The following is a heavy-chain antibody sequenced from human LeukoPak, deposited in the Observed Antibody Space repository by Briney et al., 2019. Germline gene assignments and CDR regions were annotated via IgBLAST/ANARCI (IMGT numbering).Heavy chain of an antibody. D-gene: IGHD3-3*01. J-gene: IGHJ3*02. CDR2: FTSGGNT. CDR3: ARTDRTGALGRFRMRSDTFDI. CDR1: GFTFSSYA. V-gene: IGHV3-23*01. Sequence: GGSLRLSCAASGFTFSSYAMSWVRQAPGKGLEWVSGFTSGGNTHYSDSVKGRFTISRDNSKNTLYLRMNSLRADDTAVYYCARTDRTGALGRFRMRSDTFDIWGQGTVVTVSS.